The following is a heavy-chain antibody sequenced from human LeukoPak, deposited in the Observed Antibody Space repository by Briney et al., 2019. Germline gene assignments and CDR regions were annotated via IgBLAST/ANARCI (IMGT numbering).Heavy chain of an antibody. CDR3: ARGLGRFGELLGCYFDY. J-gene: IGHJ4*02. D-gene: IGHD3-10*01. V-gene: IGHV4-34*01. Sequence: SETLSLTCAVYGGSFSGYYWSWIRQPPGKGLEWIGEINHSGSTNYNPSLRSRVTISVDTSQNQFSLKLSSVTAADTAVDYCARGLGRFGELLGCYFDYWGQGTLVTVSS. CDR1: GGSFSGYY. CDR2: INHSGST.